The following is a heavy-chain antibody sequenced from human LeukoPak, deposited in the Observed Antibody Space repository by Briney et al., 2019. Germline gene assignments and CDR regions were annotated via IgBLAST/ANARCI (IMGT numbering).Heavy chain of an antibody. Sequence: PGGSLRLSCAASGFTFSSYSMNWVRQAPGKGLEWVSSISSSSSYIYYADSVKGRFTISRDNSKNTLYLQMNSLRAEDTAVYYCARVGFDWLLYGMDVWGQGTTVTVSS. CDR3: ARVGFDWLLYGMDV. CDR2: ISSSSSYI. D-gene: IGHD3-9*01. CDR1: GFTFSSYS. V-gene: IGHV3-21*04. J-gene: IGHJ6*02.